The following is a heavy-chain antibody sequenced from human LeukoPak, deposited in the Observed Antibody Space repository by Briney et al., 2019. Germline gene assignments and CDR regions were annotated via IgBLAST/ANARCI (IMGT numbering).Heavy chain of an antibody. D-gene: IGHD3-22*01. J-gene: IGHJ4*02. V-gene: IGHV4-4*07. Sequence: SETLSLTCTVSGGSISTYYWSWIRQPAGKGLEWIGRIYSSGSTNYNPSLKSRVTISVDTSKNQFSLKLSSVTAADTAVYYCARHSRDRSPLSVWGQGTLVTVSS. CDR3: ARHSRDRSPLSV. CDR2: IYSSGST. CDR1: GGSISTYY.